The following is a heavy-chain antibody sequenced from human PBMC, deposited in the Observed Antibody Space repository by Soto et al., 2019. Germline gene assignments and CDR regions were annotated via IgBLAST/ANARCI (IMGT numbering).Heavy chain of an antibody. J-gene: IGHJ5*02. CDR3: ARDQLRSGLYVWFDP. CDR2: IYYDGST. Sequence: PSETLSLTCTVSGGSISTYYWSWIRQPPGKGLEWIGYIYYDGSTSYNPSLRSRVTIPVDTSKTQFSLILSSVTSADTAVYYCARDQLRSGLYVWFDPWGQGTLVTVSS. CDR1: GGSISTYY. D-gene: IGHD6-25*01. V-gene: IGHV4-59*01.